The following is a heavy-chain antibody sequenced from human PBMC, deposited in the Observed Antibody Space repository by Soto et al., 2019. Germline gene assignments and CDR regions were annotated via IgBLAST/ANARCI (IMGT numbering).Heavy chain of an antibody. CDR2: ITFSGNTV. CDR1: GFTFSDSY. V-gene: IGHV3-11*01. CDR3: ARVSWREKYGMDV. Sequence: QVQLVESGGGLVKPGGSLRLSCAASGFTFSDSYMSWIGQAPGKGLEWISYITFSGNTVYYADSLKGRFTISRDNAKNSLYLQMNRLRAEDTAVYYCARVSWREKYGMDVWGQGTTVTVSS. J-gene: IGHJ6*02.